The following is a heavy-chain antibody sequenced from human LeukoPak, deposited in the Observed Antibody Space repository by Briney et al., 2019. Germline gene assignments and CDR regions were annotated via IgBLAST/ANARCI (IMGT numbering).Heavy chain of an antibody. CDR2: ISSSGSTI. CDR1: GFTFSSYE. J-gene: IGHJ6*02. Sequence: PGGSLRLSCAASGFTFSSYEMNWVRQAPGKGLEWVSYISSSGSTIYYADPVKGRFTISRDNAKNSLYLQMNSLRAEDTAVYYCARDNGVGEYYYYYGMDVWGQGTTVTVSS. D-gene: IGHD4-17*01. CDR3: ARDNGVGEYYYYYGMDV. V-gene: IGHV3-48*03.